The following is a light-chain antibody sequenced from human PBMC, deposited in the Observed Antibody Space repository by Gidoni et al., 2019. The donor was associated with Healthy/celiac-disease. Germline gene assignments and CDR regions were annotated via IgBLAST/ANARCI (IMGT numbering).Light chain of an antibody. J-gene: IGKJ4*01. CDR3: QQSYSTPLT. V-gene: IGKV1-39*01. Sequence: DIQMTQSPSSLSASVGDRVTITCRASQSISSYLHWYQQKPGKAPKLLIYAASSLQIGVPTRFSGSGSGTDFTLTISSLQPEDFATYYCQQSYSTPLTFGGGTKVEIK. CDR1: QSISSY. CDR2: AAS.